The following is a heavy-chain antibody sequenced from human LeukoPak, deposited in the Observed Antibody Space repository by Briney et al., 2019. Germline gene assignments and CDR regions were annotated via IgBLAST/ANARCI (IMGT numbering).Heavy chain of an antibody. J-gene: IGHJ3*02. Sequence: PSETLSLTCTVSGGSISSYYWSWIRQPAGEGLEWIGHIYSTGSTNYNPSLKSRVTLSVDRSKNQFSLRLNSVTAADTAVYYCARDLSIAAAGTGGAFDIWGQGTMVTVSS. D-gene: IGHD6-13*01. V-gene: IGHV4-4*07. CDR1: GGSISSYY. CDR2: IYSTGST. CDR3: ARDLSIAAAGTGGAFDI.